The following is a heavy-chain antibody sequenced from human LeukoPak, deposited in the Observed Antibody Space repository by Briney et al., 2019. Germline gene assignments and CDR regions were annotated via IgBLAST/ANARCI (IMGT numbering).Heavy chain of an antibody. V-gene: IGHV1-69*13. Sequence: ASVKVSCKASGGTFSSYAISWVRQAPGQGLEWMGGIIPIFGTANYAQKFQGRVTITADESTSTAYMELSSLRSEDTAVYYCARVVVAPYYYYGMDVWGQGTTVTVSS. CDR2: IIPIFGTA. D-gene: IGHD3-22*01. J-gene: IGHJ6*02. CDR1: GGTFSSYA. CDR3: ARVVVAPYYYYGMDV.